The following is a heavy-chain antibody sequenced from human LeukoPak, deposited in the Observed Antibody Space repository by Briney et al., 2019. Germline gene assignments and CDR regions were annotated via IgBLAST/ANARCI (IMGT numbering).Heavy chain of an antibody. CDR1: GYTFTSFD. J-gene: IGHJ6*03. D-gene: IGHD2-2*02. V-gene: IGHV1-8*03. Sequence: ASVKVSCKASGYTFTSFDINWVRQATGQGLEWMGGINPNNGNTGYAQKFQGRVTITRNTSINTAYMELSSLRSEDTAVYYCAKMGPYCSSMSCYNGSRHMDLWGKGTTVTVSS. CDR2: INPNNGNT. CDR3: AKMGPYCSSMSCYNGSRHMDL.